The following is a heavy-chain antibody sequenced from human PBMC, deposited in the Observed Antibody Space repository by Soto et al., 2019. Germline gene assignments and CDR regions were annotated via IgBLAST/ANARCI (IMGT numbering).Heavy chain of an antibody. CDR3: ARLRHTMVRGWFDP. V-gene: IGHV4-59*01. D-gene: IGHD3-10*01. CDR1: GGSISSYY. CDR2: IYYSGST. Sequence: ASETLSLTCTVSGGSISSYYWSWIRQPPGKGLEWIGYIYYSGSTNYNPSLKSRVTISVDTSKNQFSLKLSSVTAADTAVYYCARLRHTMVRGWFDPWGQGTLVTVSS. J-gene: IGHJ5*02.